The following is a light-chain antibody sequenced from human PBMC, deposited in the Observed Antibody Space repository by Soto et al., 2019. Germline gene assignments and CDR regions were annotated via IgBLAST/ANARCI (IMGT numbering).Light chain of an antibody. Sequence: DVQMTQSPSSLSASVGDRVTITCQASHDIGTYLNWYQHKPGKAPKLLIFDTSHLATGVPARFSASESDTYFTFTITNLQAEDFAAYYCQQFESVPLTLGGGNYVEI. V-gene: IGKV1-33*01. J-gene: IGKJ4*01. CDR1: HDIGTY. CDR3: QQFESVPLT. CDR2: DTS.